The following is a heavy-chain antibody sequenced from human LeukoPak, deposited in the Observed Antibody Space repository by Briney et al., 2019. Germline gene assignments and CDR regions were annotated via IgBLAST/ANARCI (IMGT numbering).Heavy chain of an antibody. CDR2: ISTSGST. CDR1: GGSISRHY. D-gene: IGHD2-2*01. V-gene: IGHV4-4*07. Sequence: SETLSLTCTVSGGSISRHYWSWIRQPAGKGLEWIGRISTSGSTNYNPSLKSRVTISADKSKNQFSLKLTSVTAADTAVYYCARGPIYGSSSCYFDYWGQGTLVTVSS. CDR3: ARGPIYGSSSCYFDY. J-gene: IGHJ4*02.